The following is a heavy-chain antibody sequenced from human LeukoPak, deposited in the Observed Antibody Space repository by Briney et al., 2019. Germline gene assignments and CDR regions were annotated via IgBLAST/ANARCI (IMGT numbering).Heavy chain of an antibody. D-gene: IGHD2-15*01. CDR1: GFTFSSYG. J-gene: IGHJ5*02. Sequence: GGSLRLSCAASGFTFSSYGMHWVRQAPGEGLEWVAVISYDGSNKYYADSVKGRFTISRDNSKNTLYLQMNSLRAEDTAVYYCAKGAAATVYSAFDPWGQGTLVTVSS. CDR3: AKGAAATVYSAFDP. V-gene: IGHV3-30*18. CDR2: ISYDGSNK.